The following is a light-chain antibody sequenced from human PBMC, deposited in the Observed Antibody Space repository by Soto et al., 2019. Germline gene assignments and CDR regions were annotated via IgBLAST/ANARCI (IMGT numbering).Light chain of an antibody. CDR2: EVT. CDR3: SSCGGSNKRYV. J-gene: IGLJ1*01. V-gene: IGLV2-8*01. Sequence: QSVLTQPPSASGSPGQSVTISCTGTSSDVGRYNYVSWYQQHPGKAPKLLIYEVTQRPSGVPDRYSGSKSGNTASLTISGLQTEDEADYYCSSCGGSNKRYVFGSLNKLTVL. CDR1: SSDVGRYNY.